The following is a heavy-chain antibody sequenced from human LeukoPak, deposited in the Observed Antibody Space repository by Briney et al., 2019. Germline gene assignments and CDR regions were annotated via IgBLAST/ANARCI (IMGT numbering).Heavy chain of an antibody. Sequence: SETLSLTCTVSGGSISSSSYYWGWIRQPPGKGLEWIGSIYYSGSTYYNPSLKSRVTISVDTSKNQFSRKLSSVTAADAAVYYCAREKLRSWFDPWGQGTLVTVSS. D-gene: IGHD4-17*01. CDR2: IYYSGST. CDR3: AREKLRSWFDP. J-gene: IGHJ5*02. V-gene: IGHV4-39*02. CDR1: GGSISSSSYY.